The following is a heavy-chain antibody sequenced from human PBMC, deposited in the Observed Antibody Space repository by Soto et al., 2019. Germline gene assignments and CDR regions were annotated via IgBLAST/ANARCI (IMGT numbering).Heavy chain of an antibody. CDR2: VYYSGGT. V-gene: IGHV4-59*12. CDR1: GVSMTDYY. J-gene: IGHJ4*02. Sequence: FETLSLTCTVSGVSMTDYYGSWIRQSPGKGLEYIGYVYYSGGTVYNPSLKSRVTISIDTSINQFSLKLTSMTAADTAIYYCARSGHTFGGVVWGQGILVTVSS. D-gene: IGHD3-16*01. CDR3: ARSGHTFGGVV.